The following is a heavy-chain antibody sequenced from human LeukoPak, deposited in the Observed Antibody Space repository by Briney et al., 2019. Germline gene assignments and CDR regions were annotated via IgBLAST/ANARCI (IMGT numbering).Heavy chain of an antibody. D-gene: IGHD6-19*01. J-gene: IGHJ4*02. CDR3: TRAVAGTRYFDY. Sequence: PSQTLSLTCTVSGGSISSGGYYWSWIRQHLGKGLEWIGYIYYSGSTYYNPSLKSRVTISVDTSKNQFSLKLSSVTAADTAVYYCTRAVAGTRYFDYWGQGTLVTVSS. CDR2: IYYSGST. V-gene: IGHV4-31*03. CDR1: GGSISSGGYY.